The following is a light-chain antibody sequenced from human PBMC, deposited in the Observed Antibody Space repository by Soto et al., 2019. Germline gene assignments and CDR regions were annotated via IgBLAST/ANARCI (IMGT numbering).Light chain of an antibody. J-gene: IGKJ2*01. V-gene: IGKV3-20*01. CDR3: QQYGSSPPMYT. CDR2: TTS. CDR1: QSVDSTY. Sequence: EIVLTQSPDTLSLSPGETATLSCRATQSVDSTYVAWYQQKPGQAPRLLISTTSRRATGIPDRFSGSGSGTDFTLTISRLVPEDFSVYYCQQYGSSPPMYTFGQGTKLEVK.